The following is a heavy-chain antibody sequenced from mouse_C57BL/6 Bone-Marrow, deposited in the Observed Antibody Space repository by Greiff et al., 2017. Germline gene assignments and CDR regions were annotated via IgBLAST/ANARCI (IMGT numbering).Heavy chain of an antibody. CDR2: IYPGSGST. CDR1: GYTFTSYW. V-gene: IGHV1-55*01. J-gene: IGHJ4*01. Sequence: VQLQQSGAELVKPGASVKMSCKASGYTFTSYWITWVKQRPGQGLEWIGDIYPGSGSTNYNEKFKSKATLTVDTSSSTAYMQLSSLTSEDSAVYYCAREDDGYYVNYAMDYWGQGTSVTVSS. D-gene: IGHD2-3*01. CDR3: AREDDGYYVNYAMDY.